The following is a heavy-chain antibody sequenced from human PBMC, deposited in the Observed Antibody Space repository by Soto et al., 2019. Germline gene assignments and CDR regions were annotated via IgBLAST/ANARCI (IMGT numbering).Heavy chain of an antibody. J-gene: IGHJ6*02. CDR1: GFTFTSSA. CDR3: AAAPRGYFDWLGYYYYGMDV. Sequence: SVKVSCKASGFTFTSSAVQWVRQARGQRLEWIGWIVVGSGNTNYAQKFQERVTITRDMSTSTAYMELSSLRSEDTAVYYCAAAPRGYFDWLGYYYYGMDVWGQGTTVTVSS. V-gene: IGHV1-58*01. D-gene: IGHD3-9*01. CDR2: IVVGSGNT.